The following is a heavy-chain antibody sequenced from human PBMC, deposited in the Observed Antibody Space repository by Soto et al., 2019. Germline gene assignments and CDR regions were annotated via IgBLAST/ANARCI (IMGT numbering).Heavy chain of an antibody. CDR2: IFYSGST. D-gene: IGHD6-19*01. J-gene: IGHJ4*02. CDR1: GGSISGHY. CDR3: ARVGSSGWSPDY. Sequence: ETLSLTCTVSGGSISGHYWIWIRQSPGKRLEWIGYIFYSGSTNYNPSLKSRVTLSVDTSKNQFSLSLGSVTAADTAVYYCARVGSSGWSPDYWGQGTLVTVSS. V-gene: IGHV4-59*11.